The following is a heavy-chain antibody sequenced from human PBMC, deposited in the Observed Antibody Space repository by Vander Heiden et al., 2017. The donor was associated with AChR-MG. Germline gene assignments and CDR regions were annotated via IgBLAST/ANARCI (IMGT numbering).Heavy chain of an antibody. J-gene: IGHJ4*01. CDR1: GDTFNNYA. D-gene: IGHD5-12*01. V-gene: IGHV1-69*06. CDR3: ATEGPPVGDDVGKSNNYFDY. CDR2: IMPMSATA. Sequence: KKPGSSVKVSCKTSGDTFNNYAITWVRQAPGQGLEWMGGIMPMSATADYAQKYKDRDTITADKSTSTAYIEMSRMRSEETPVYYCATEGPPVGDDVGKSNNYFDYWGHGTLVTVSS.